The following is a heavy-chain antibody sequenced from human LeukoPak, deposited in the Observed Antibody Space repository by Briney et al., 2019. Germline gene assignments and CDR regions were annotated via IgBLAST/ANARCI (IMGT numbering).Heavy chain of an antibody. J-gene: IGHJ6*02. Sequence: GASLRLSCAAYGLNFRAYGMGWVRQAPGKGLEWVSTIRGSGDSTYHADSVKGRFTISRDNSKNTLSLQVNSLRAEDTAVYFCARDYFGSGTYYPYQYYGMDVWGQGTTVTVSS. CDR3: ARDYFGSGTYYPYQYYGMDV. CDR1: GLNFRAYG. CDR2: IRGSGDST. D-gene: IGHD3-10*01. V-gene: IGHV3-23*01.